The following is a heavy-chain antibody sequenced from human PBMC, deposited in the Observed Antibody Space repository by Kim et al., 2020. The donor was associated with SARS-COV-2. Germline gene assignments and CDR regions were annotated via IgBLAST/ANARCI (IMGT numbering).Heavy chain of an antibody. V-gene: IGHV1-69*06. J-gene: IGHJ3*02. CDR2: IIPIFGTA. CDR1: GGTFSSYA. Sequence: SVKVSCKASGGTFSSYAISWVRQAPGQGLEWMGGIIPIFGTANYAQKFQGRVTITADKSTSTAYMELSSLRSEDTAVYYCARAHTYYYGSGSYYGAFDIWGQGTMVTVSS. D-gene: IGHD3-10*01. CDR3: ARAHTYYYGSGSYYGAFDI.